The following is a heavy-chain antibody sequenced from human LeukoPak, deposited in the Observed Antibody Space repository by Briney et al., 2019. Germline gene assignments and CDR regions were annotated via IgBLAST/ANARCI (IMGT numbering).Heavy chain of an antibody. V-gene: IGHV3-30*03. J-gene: IGHJ4*02. CDR3: ARGRHQDAGGSYFDY. CDR1: GFTFSSYG. Sequence: GGSLRLSCAASGFTFSSYGMHWVRQAPGKGLEWVAVISYDGSNKYYADSVKGRFTISRDNSKNTLYLQMNSLRAEDTAVYYCARGRHQDAGGSYFDYWGQGTLVTVSS. D-gene: IGHD1-26*01. CDR2: ISYDGSNK.